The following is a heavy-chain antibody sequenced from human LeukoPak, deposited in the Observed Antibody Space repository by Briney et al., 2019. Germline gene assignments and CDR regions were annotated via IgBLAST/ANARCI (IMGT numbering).Heavy chain of an antibody. CDR3: RGYSGPPRFRDAFDI. CDR1: GFAISRNF. CDR2: INSAGDT. D-gene: IGHD5-12*01. Sequence: GGSLRLSCAASGFAISRNFMTWVRQAPGKGLEWVSIINSAGDTYYAESVKGRFTISRDHSTNTLYLQMNSLRVEDTAVYCARGYSGPPRFRDAFDIWGQGTMVTVSS. J-gene: IGHJ3*02. V-gene: IGHV3-66*01.